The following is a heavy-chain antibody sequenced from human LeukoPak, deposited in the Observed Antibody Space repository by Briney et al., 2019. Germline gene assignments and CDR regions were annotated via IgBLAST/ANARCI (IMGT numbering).Heavy chain of an antibody. J-gene: IGHJ4*02. CDR1: GFTFSSYA. CDR3: ARDTYYYDSSGHFDY. CDR2: ISYDGSNK. V-gene: IGHV3-30-3*01. Sequence: GRSLRLSCAASGFTFSSYAMHWVRQAPGKGLEWVAVISYDGSNKYYADSVKGRFTISRDNSKDTLYLQMNSLRAEDTAVYYCARDTYYYDSSGHFDYWGQGTLVTVSS. D-gene: IGHD3-22*01.